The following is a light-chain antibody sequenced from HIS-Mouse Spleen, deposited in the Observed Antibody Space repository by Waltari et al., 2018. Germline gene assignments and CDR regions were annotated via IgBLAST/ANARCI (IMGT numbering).Light chain of an antibody. V-gene: IGKV3-11*01. CDR3: QQRSNWPT. CDR1: RSVSSY. Sequence: EIVLTQSPATLSLSPGERATLSCRASRSVSSYLAWYQQNPGQAPRLLIYDASNRATGIPARFSGSGSGTDFTLTISSLEPEDFAVYYCQQRSNWPTFGQGTKLEIK. J-gene: IGKJ2*01. CDR2: DAS.